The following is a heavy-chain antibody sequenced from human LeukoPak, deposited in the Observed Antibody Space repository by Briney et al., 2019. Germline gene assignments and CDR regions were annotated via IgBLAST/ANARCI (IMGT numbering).Heavy chain of an antibody. CDR1: GGSIRSSYYY. Sequence: SETLSLTCTVSGGSIRSSYYYWGWIRQPPGKGLEWIGSIYDSGSTYYNPSLKSRVTISVDTSKNQFSLKLNSVTAADTAVYYCARDEITGTTLWYWGQGTLVTVSS. V-gene: IGHV4-39*02. CDR3: ARDEITGTTLWY. J-gene: IGHJ4*02. CDR2: IYDSGST. D-gene: IGHD1-7*01.